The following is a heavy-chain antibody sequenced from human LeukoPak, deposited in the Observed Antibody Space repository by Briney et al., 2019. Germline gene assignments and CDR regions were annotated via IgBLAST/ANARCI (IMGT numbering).Heavy chain of an antibody. CDR2: INHSGST. D-gene: IGHD3-3*01. V-gene: IGHV4-34*01. CDR1: GGSFSGYY. J-gene: IGHJ6*03. Sequence: PSETLSLTCAVYGGSFSGYYWSWIRQPPGKGLEWIGEINHSGSTNYNPSLKSRVTISVDTSKNQFSLELSSVTAADTAVYYCARWRYDFWSGYYTSYYYYYMDVWGKGTTVTVSS. CDR3: ARWRYDFWSGYYTSYYYYYMDV.